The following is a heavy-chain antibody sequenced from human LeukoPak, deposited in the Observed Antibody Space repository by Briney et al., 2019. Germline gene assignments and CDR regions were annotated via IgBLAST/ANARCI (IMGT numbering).Heavy chain of an antibody. CDR1: GGSISSYY. CDR3: ARHGRPYDLYNWFDP. D-gene: IGHD3-3*01. V-gene: IGHV4-4*07. J-gene: IGHJ5*02. Sequence: SETLSLTCTVSGGSISSYYWSWIRQPAGKGLEWIGRIYTSGSTNYNPSLKSRVTISVDTSKNQFSLKLSSVTAADTAVYYCARHGRPYDLYNWFDPWGQGTLVTVSS. CDR2: IYTSGST.